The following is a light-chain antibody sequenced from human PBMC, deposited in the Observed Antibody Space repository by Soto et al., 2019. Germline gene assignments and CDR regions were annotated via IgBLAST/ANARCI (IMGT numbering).Light chain of an antibody. CDR2: KAS. Sequence: DIQMTQSPSTLSASVGDRVTITCRASQTINRWLAWYQQKPGRAPNVLLYKASTLESGVPSRFSGSGYGTDFTLTISSLQPDDFATYYCLQYHAYPHTFGQGTNLEIK. J-gene: IGKJ2*01. V-gene: IGKV1-5*03. CDR1: QTINRW. CDR3: LQYHAYPHT.